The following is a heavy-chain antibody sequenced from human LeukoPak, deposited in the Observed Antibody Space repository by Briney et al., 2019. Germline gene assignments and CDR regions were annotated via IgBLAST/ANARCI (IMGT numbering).Heavy chain of an antibody. D-gene: IGHD6-19*01. CDR3: ATKHSVAVAANPPYFDY. CDR1: GGSFRGYY. CDR2: INQSGRP. Sequence: KPSETLSLTCGVYGGSFRGYYWSWLRQPPGRGPEWIGEINQSGRPNYNPSLKSRVTISVDTSKNQFSLKLTSVTAADTGVYYCATKHSVAVAANPPYFDYWGQGTLVTVSS. J-gene: IGHJ4*02. V-gene: IGHV4-34*01.